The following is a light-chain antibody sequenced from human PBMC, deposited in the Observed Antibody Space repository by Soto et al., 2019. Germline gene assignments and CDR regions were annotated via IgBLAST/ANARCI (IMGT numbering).Light chain of an antibody. CDR1: RSNIGSNY. CDR3: ATWDDSLV. V-gene: IGLV1-47*01. Sequence: QLVLTQPPSASGTPGQRVTISCSGSRSNIGSNYVYWYQQLPGTAPKLLIYRNNQRPSGVPDRFSGSKSGTSASLAISGLRSEDEADYYCATWDDSLVFGGGTKLTVL. J-gene: IGLJ2*01. CDR2: RNN.